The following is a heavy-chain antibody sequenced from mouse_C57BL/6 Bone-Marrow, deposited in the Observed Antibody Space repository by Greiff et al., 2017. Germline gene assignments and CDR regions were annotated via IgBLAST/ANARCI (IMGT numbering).Heavy chain of an antibody. CDR3: ARDEIYYYGSSHLWYFDV. D-gene: IGHD1-1*01. V-gene: IGHV1-75*01. CDR1: GYTFTDYY. Sequence: QVQLQQSGPELVKPGASVKISCKASGYTFTDYYINWVKQRPGQGLEWIGWIFPGSGSTYYNEKFKGKATLTVDKSSSTAYMLLSSLTSEDSAVYFCARDEIYYYGSSHLWYFDVWGTGTTVTVSS. CDR2: IFPGSGST. J-gene: IGHJ1*03.